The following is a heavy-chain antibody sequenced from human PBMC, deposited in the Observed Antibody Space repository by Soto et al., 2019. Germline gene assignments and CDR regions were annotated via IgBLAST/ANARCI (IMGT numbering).Heavy chain of an antibody. V-gene: IGHV4-34*01. Sequence: SETLSLTCAVYGGSFSGYYWSWIRQPPGKGLEWIGEINHSGSTNYNPSLKSRVTISVDTSKNQFSLKLSSVTAADTAVYYCARGLGLRYFDWSPGYYYGMDVWGQGTSVT. J-gene: IGHJ6*02. CDR2: INHSGST. D-gene: IGHD3-9*01. CDR3: ARGLGLRYFDWSPGYYYGMDV. CDR1: GGSFSGYY.